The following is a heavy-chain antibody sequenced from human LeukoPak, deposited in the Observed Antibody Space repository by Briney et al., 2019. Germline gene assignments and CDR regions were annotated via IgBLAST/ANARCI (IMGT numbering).Heavy chain of an antibody. Sequence: GGSLSLSCAVSGFTFSSYSMKWVRQAPGKGLEWVSYVSNSGDTMFYADSVRGRFTISRHPAKNTLYLKRNSLRAVDTAVYYCANDYSSASDCYYYIDVWGKGTTVTVSS. J-gene: IGHJ6*03. CDR2: VSNSGDTM. CDR1: GFTFSSYS. V-gene: IGHV3-48*01. D-gene: IGHD4-11*01. CDR3: ANDYSSASDCYYYIDV.